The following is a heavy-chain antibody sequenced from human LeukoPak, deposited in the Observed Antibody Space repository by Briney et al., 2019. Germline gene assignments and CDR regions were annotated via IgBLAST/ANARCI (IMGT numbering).Heavy chain of an antibody. J-gene: IGHJ5*02. V-gene: IGHV4-38-2*02. CDR1: GYSIRSGYY. CDR2: IYYSGST. D-gene: IGHD3-3*01. CDR3: ARHPTTNFWSGYYGGWFDP. Sequence: SETLSLTCTVSGYSIRSGYYWGWIRPPPGKGLEWIGSIYYSGSTYYNPSLKSRVTISVDTSKNQFSLKLSSVTAADTAVYCCARHPTTNFWSGYYGGWFDPWGQGTLVTVSS.